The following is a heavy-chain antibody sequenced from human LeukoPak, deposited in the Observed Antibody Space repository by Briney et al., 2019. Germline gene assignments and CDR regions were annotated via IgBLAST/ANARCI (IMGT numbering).Heavy chain of an antibody. CDR1: GFTFSSYG. J-gene: IGHJ5*02. CDR3: AKEAAVAGVGYNWFDP. V-gene: IGHV3-30*02. D-gene: IGHD6-19*01. CDR2: IRYDGSNK. Sequence: PGGSLRLSCAASGFTFSSYGMHWVRQAPGKGLEWVAFIRYDGSNKYYADSVKGRFTISRDNSKNTLYLQMNSLRAEDTAVYYCAKEAAVAGVGYNWFDPWGQGTLVTVSS.